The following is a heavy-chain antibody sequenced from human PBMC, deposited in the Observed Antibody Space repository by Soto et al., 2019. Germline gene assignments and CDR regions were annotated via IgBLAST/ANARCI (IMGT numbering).Heavy chain of an antibody. V-gene: IGHV3-48*01. CDR1: GFTFSSYS. CDR3: AIFPSIYDFWSGIYYYYYMDV. Sequence: GGSLRLSCAASGFTFSSYSMNWVRQAPGKGLERVSYISSSSSTIYYADSVKGRFTISRDNAKNSLYLQMNSLRAEDTAVYYCAIFPSIYDFWSGIYYYYYMDVWGKGTTVTVSS. J-gene: IGHJ6*03. CDR2: ISSSSSTI. D-gene: IGHD3-3*01.